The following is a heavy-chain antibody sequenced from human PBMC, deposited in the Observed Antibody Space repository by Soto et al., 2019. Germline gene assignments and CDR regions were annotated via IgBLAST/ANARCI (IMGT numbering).Heavy chain of an antibody. CDR2: IYSGGDT. Sequence: GGSLRLSCAASGFTVTSNYMSWVRQAPGKGLEWVSLIYSGGDTYYADSVKGRFTISSDNSKNTLYLQMNSLRVEDTAVYYCARVLRGVIIGYGTDVWGQGTTVTVSS. V-gene: IGHV3-53*01. D-gene: IGHD3-10*01. J-gene: IGHJ6*02. CDR1: GFTVTSNY. CDR3: ARVLRGVIIGYGTDV.